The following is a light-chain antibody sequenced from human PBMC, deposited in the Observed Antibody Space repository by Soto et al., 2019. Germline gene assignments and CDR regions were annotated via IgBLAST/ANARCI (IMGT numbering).Light chain of an antibody. CDR3: QQRSNWPPIT. J-gene: IGKJ5*01. CDR1: QSVSSY. Sequence: EIVLTQSPATLSLSPGERATLSCRAGQSVSSYLAWYQQKPGRAPRLLIYDASNRATGIPARFSGSGSGTDFTLTISSLEPEDFAVYYCQQRSNWPPITFGQGTRLEIK. V-gene: IGKV3-11*01. CDR2: DAS.